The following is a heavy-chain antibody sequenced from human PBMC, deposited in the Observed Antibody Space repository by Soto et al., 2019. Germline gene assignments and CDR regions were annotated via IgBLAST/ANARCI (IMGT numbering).Heavy chain of an antibody. CDR1: GYTFTSYA. CDR2: INAGNGNT. V-gene: IGHV1-3*01. J-gene: IGHJ6*02. D-gene: IGHD6-19*01. CDR3: ARIGSGSSGWYESYYYGMDV. Sequence: SVKVSCKASGYTFTSYAMQWVRQAPGQRLEWMGWINAGNGNTKYSQKFQGRVTITRDTSASTAYMELNSLRAEDTAVYYCARIGSGSSGWYESYYYGMDVWGQGTTVTVSS.